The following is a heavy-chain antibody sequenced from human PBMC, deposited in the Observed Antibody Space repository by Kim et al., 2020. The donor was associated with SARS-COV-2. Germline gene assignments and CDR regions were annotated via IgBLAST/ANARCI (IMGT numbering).Heavy chain of an antibody. J-gene: IGHJ6*02. CDR3: ARDLTEKRYYYYYYGMDV. Sequence: GGSLRLSCAASGFTVSSNYMSWVRQAPGKGLEWVSVIYSGGSTYYADSVKGRFTISRDNSKNTLYLQMNSLRAEDTAVYYCARDLTEKRYYYYYYGMDVWGQGTTVTVSS. D-gene: IGHD7-27*01. CDR2: IYSGGST. V-gene: IGHV3-53*01. CDR1: GFTVSSNY.